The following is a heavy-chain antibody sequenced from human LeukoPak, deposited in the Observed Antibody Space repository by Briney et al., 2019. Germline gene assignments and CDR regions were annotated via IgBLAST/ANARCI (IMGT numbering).Heavy chain of an antibody. CDR1: GFTFSSYS. CDR2: ISSSSSYI. D-gene: IGHD3-22*01. V-gene: IGHV3-21*01. CDR3: ARESQPQYYYDSSGYYSFDY. J-gene: IGHJ4*02. Sequence: GGSLRLSCAASGFTFSSYSMNWVRQAPGKGLEWVSSISSSSSYIYYADSVKGRFTISRDNSKNTLYLQMNSLRAEDTAVYYCARESQPQYYYDSSGYYSFDYWGQGTLVTVSS.